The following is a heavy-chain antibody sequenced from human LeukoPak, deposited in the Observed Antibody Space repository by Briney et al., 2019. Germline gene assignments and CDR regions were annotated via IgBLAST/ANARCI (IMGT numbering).Heavy chain of an antibody. CDR3: ARSSGSMTTVDY. CDR1: VGSINSYF. Sequence: SETLSLTCTVSVGSINSYFWSWIRQPPGKGLEWIGYIYYGGGTNYNPSLKSRVTISVDTSKNQFSLKLSSVTAADTAVYYCARSSGSMTTVDYWGQGTLVTVSS. D-gene: IGHD4-17*01. J-gene: IGHJ4*02. CDR2: IYYGGGT. V-gene: IGHV4-59*01.